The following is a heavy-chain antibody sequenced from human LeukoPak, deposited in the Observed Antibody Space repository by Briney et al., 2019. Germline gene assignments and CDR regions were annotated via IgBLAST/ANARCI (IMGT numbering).Heavy chain of an antibody. CDR1: GGSISSSSYY. V-gene: IGHV4-39*01. CDR2: IYYSGST. Sequence: SETLSLTCTVSGGSISSSSYYWGWIRQPPGKGLECIGSIYYSGSTYYNPSLKSRVTISVDTSKNQFSLKLSSVTAADTAVYYCARQDYGDEFFDYWGQGALVTVSS. D-gene: IGHD4-17*01. CDR3: ARQDYGDEFFDY. J-gene: IGHJ4*02.